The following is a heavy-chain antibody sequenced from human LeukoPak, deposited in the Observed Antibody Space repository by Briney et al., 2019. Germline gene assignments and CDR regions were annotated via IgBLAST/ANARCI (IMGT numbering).Heavy chain of an antibody. D-gene: IGHD5-18*01. CDR1: GFTFGDYA. J-gene: IGHJ4*02. CDR2: ISWNSGSI. CDR3: AKDEGIQVWTYAAVY. Sequence: GGSLRLSCAASGFTFGDYAMHWVRHARGKGLEWVSGISWNSGSIGYADSVKGRFTISRDNAKNSLFLQMNSLRPEDTALYYCAKDEGIQVWTYAAVYWGQGTLVTVSS. V-gene: IGHV3-9*01.